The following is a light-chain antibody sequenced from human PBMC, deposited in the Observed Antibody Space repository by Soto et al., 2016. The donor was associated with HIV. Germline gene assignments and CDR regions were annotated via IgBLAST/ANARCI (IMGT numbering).Light chain of an antibody. CDR3: QQLSSHLYT. CDR1: QDITSY. J-gene: IGKJ2*01. Sequence: DIQLTQSPSFLSASVGDRVTITCRASQDITSYLSWYQQKPGKAPKLLIHTASALQSGVPPRFSGSGSGTEFTLTISSLQPEDFATYYCQQLSSHLYTFGQGTRPGDQT. CDR2: TAS. V-gene: IGKV1-9*01.